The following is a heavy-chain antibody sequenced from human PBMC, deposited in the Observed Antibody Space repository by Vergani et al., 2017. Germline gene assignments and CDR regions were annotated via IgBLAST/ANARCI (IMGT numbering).Heavy chain of an antibody. J-gene: IGHJ6*02. D-gene: IGHD6-13*01. V-gene: IGHV3-21*01. CDR1: GFTFSSYS. CDR2: ISSSSSYI. Sequence: EVQLVESGGGLVKPGGSLRLSCAASGFTFSSYSMNWVRQAPGKGLEWVSSISSSSSYIYYADSVKGRFTISRDNAKNSLYLQMNRLRAEDTAVYYCARATSSSWYKDYGMDVWGQGTTVTVSS. CDR3: ARATSSSWYKDYGMDV.